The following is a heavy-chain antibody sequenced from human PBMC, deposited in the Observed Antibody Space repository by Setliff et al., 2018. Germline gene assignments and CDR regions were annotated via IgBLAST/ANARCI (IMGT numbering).Heavy chain of an antibody. J-gene: IGHJ6*03. CDR3: ARDGYSYGYYYYMDV. D-gene: IGHD5-18*01. CDR2: INHSGST. CDR1: GGSFSGYY. Sequence: PSETLSLTCAVYGGSFSGYYWSWIRQPPGKGLEWIGEINHSGSTNYNPSLESRVTISVDTSKNQFSLRLSSVTAADTAVYYCARDGYSYGYYYYMDVWGKGTTVTVSS. V-gene: IGHV4-34*01.